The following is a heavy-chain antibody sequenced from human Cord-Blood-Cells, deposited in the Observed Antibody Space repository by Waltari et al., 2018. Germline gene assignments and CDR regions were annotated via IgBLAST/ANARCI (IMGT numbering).Heavy chain of an antibody. CDR2: IRYDGSNK. CDR1: GFTFSSYG. V-gene: IGHV3-30*02. D-gene: IGHD2-15*01. J-gene: IGHJ4*02. CDR3: AKEGCSGGSCYSDY. Sequence: QVQLVESGGGVVQPGGSLRLSCAASGFTFSSYGMHWVHQAPGKGLEWVAFIRYDGSNKYYADSVKGRFTISRDNSKNTLYLKMNSLRAEDTAVYYCAKEGCSGGSCYSDYWGQGTLVTVSS.